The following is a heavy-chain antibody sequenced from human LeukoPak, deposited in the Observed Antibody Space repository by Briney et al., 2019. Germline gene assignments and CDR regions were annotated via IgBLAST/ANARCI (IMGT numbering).Heavy chain of an antibody. CDR3: TTSRRYSGYDGQDY. CDR1: GGSISSSSYY. D-gene: IGHD5-12*01. Sequence: PSETLSLTCTVSGGSISSSSYYWGWIRQPPGKGLEWIGSIYYSGSTYYNPSLKSRVTISVDTSKNQFSLKLSSVTAADTAVYYCTTSRRYSGYDGQDYWGQGTLVTVSS. J-gene: IGHJ4*02. CDR2: IYYSGST. V-gene: IGHV4-39*07.